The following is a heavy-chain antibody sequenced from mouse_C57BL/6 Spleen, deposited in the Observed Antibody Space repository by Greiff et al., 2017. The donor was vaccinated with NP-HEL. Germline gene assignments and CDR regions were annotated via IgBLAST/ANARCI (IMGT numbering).Heavy chain of an antibody. CDR1: GYSFTSYY. D-gene: IGHD1-1*01. V-gene: IGHV1-66*01. CDR3: SRKGYYGSSLDY. Sequence: QVQLKESGPELVKPGASVKISCKASGYSFTSYYIHWVKQRPGQGLEWIGWIYPGSGNTKYNEKFKGKATLPADTSSSTAYMQLSSLTSEDSAVYYCSRKGYYGSSLDYWGQGTTLTVSS. J-gene: IGHJ2*01. CDR2: IYPGSGNT.